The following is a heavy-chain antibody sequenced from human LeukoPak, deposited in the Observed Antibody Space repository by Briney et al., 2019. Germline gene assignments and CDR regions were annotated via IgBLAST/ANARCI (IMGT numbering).Heavy chain of an antibody. CDR2: IRYDGSNK. D-gene: IGHD6-19*01. Sequence: PGWSLRLSCAASGFTFSSYGMHWVRQAPGKGLEWVAFIRYDGSNKYYADSVKGRFTISRDNSKNTLYLQMNSLRAEDTAVYYCAKGLFSIAVAGTDYYMDVWGKGTTVTISS. CDR3: AKGLFSIAVAGTDYYMDV. V-gene: IGHV3-30*02. CDR1: GFTFSSYG. J-gene: IGHJ6*03.